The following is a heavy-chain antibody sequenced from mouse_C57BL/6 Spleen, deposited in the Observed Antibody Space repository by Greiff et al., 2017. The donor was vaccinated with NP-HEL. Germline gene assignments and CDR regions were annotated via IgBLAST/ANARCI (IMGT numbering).Heavy chain of an antibody. Sequence: VQLQQPGAELVKPGASVKMSCKASGYTFTSYWITWVKPRPGQGLEWIGDIYPGSGSTNYNEKFKSKATLTVDTSSSTAYMQLSSLTAEDSAVYYCARDLDSSGYVDAMDYWGQGTSVTVSS. D-gene: IGHD3-2*02. CDR2: IYPGSGST. V-gene: IGHV1-55*01. J-gene: IGHJ4*01. CDR3: ARDLDSSGYVDAMDY. CDR1: GYTFTSYW.